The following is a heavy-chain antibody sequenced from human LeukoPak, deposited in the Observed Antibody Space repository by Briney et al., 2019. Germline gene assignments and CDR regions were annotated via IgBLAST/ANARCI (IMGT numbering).Heavy chain of an antibody. CDR2: IYYSGST. Sequence: PSETLSLTCAVYGGSFSGYYWSWIRQPPGKGLEWIGYIYYSGSTNYNPSLKSRVTMSVDTSKNQFSLKLSSVTAADTAVYYCARGIAGTEFDYWGQGTLVTVSP. CDR1: GGSFSGYY. D-gene: IGHD6-13*01. V-gene: IGHV4-59*08. CDR3: ARGIAGTEFDY. J-gene: IGHJ4*02.